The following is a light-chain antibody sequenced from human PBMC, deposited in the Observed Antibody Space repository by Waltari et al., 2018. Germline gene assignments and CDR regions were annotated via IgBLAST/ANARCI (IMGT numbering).Light chain of an antibody. V-gene: IGLV3-19*01. CDR1: SLRSYY. CDR2: GKN. CDR3: NSRDSSGTVV. Sequence: SSELTQDPAVSVALGQTVRITCQGDSLRSYYASWYQQKPGQAPVLVIYGKNNRPSGIPYRFSGSSSGNTASLTITGAQAEDEADYYCNSRDSSGTVVFGGGTKLTVL. J-gene: IGLJ2*01.